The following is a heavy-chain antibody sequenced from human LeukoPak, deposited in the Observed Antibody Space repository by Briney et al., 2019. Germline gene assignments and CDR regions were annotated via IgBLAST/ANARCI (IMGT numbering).Heavy chain of an antibody. CDR2: ISTSSIYI. V-gene: IGHV3-21*01. D-gene: IGHD7-27*01. CDR3: AREEGGKLGIDYYFDY. J-gene: IGHJ4*02. CDR1: GFTFSSYS. Sequence: GGSLRLSCAASGFTFSSYSMNWVRQAPGKGLEWVSSISTSSIYIYYTDSVKGRFTISRDNAKNSLYLQMNSLRAEDTAVYYCAREEGGKLGIDYYFDYWGQGTLVTVSS.